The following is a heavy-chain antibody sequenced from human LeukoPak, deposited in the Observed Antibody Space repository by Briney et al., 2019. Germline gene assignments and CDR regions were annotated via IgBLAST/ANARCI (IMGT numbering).Heavy chain of an antibody. Sequence: SVKVSCMASGGTFSSYAISWVRQAPGQGLEWMGRIIPIFGTANYAQKFQGRVTITTDESTSTAYMELSSLRSEDTAVYYCARDQSPQYGGFDYWGQGTLVTVSS. CDR3: ARDQSPQYGGFDY. J-gene: IGHJ4*02. D-gene: IGHD2-21*01. V-gene: IGHV1-69*05. CDR1: GGTFSSYA. CDR2: IIPIFGTA.